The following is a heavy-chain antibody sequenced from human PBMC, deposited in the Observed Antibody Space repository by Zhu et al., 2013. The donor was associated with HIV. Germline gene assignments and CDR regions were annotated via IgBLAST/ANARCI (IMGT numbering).Heavy chain of an antibody. CDR2: IIPIFGTA. V-gene: IGHV1-69*01. Sequence: QVQLVQSGAEVKKPGSSVKVSCKASGGTFSSYAISWVRQAPGQGLEWMGGIIPIFGTANYAQKFQGRVTITADESTSTAYMELSSLRSEDTAVYYCARPVSGGRSPNYYYYGMDVWGQGTTVTVSS. J-gene: IGHJ6*02. CDR1: GGTFSSYA. CDR3: ARPVSGGRSPNYYYYGMDV.